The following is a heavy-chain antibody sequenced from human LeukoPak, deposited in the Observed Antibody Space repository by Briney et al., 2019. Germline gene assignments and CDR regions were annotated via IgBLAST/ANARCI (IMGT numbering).Heavy chain of an antibody. J-gene: IGHJ3*02. D-gene: IGHD3-10*01. CDR3: AKVAVYYYGSGSYNDAFDI. Sequence: GGSLRLSCAASGFTFGSYGMHWVRQAPGKGLEWVAVISYDGSNKYYADSVKGRFTISRDNSKNTLYLQMNSLRAEDTAVYYCAKVAVYYYGSGSYNDAFDIWGQGTTVTVSS. V-gene: IGHV3-30*18. CDR1: GFTFGSYG. CDR2: ISYDGSNK.